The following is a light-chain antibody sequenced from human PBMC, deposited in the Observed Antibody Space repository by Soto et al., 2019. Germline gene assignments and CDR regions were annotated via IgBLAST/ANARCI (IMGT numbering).Light chain of an antibody. V-gene: IGKV2-28*01. CDR3: MQASETPLT. CDR1: QSLLHSNGNTY. Sequence: EIVLTQSPLSLPVTPGEPASMSCRSSQSLLHSNGNTYLDCYLQKPGQSPQPLISFVSSRASGVPDRFSGSGSGTDFTLKISRVEAEDVGVYYCMQASETPLTFGGGTKVEIK. CDR2: FVS. J-gene: IGKJ4*01.